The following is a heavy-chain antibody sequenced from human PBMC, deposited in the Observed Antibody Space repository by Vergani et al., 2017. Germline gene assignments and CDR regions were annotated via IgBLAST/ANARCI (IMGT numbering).Heavy chain of an antibody. CDR2: IIPIFGTA. CDR1: GGTFSSYA. J-gene: IGHJ5*02. D-gene: IGHD2-2*02. CDR3: ERGRCSSTSCYNFXFDP. Sequence: QVQLVQSGAEVKKTGSSVKVSCKASGGTFSSYAISWVRQAPGQGLEWMGGIIPIFGTANYAPQFQGRVPITADESTSTAYMELSSLRSEDTAVYYCERGRCSSTSCYNFXFDPWGQGTLVTVSS. V-gene: IGHV1-69*01.